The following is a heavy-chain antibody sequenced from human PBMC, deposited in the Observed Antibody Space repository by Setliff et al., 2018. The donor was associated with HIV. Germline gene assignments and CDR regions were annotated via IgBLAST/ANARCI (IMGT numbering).Heavy chain of an antibody. J-gene: IGHJ4*01. Sequence: ASVKVSCKASGYTFSGYYLHWVRRAPGQGLEWMGWINPNSGATNYAQSFQGRVTMTRDTSANIAYMELSSLRSDDTAVYFCARGALLAVFDFDHWGHGTLVTVSS. V-gene: IGHV1-2*02. CDR2: INPNSGAT. CDR1: GYTFSGYY. D-gene: IGHD3-10*01. CDR3: ARGALLAVFDFDH.